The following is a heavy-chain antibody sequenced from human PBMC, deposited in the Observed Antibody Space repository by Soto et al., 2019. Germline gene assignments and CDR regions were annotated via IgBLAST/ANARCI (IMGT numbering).Heavy chain of an antibody. Sequence: GASVKVSCKASGYTFTGYYMRWVRQAPGQGLEWMGWINPNSGGTNYAQKFQGRVTMTRDTSISTAYMELSRLRSDDTAVYYCARDWAEARRYNWFDPWGQGTLVTVSS. J-gene: IGHJ5*02. CDR1: GYTFTGYY. V-gene: IGHV1-2*02. CDR3: ARDWAEARRYNWFDP. D-gene: IGHD6-6*01. CDR2: INPNSGGT.